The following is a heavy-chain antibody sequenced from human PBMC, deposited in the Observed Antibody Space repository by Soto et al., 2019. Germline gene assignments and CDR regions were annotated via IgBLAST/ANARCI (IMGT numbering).Heavy chain of an antibody. D-gene: IGHD7-27*01. Sequence: GGSLRLSCAASGFTVSSNYMSWVRQAPGKGLEWVSVIYSGGSTYYADSVKGRFTISRDNSKNPLYLQMNSLGAEDAAVYYCGRDGEALDYWGQGTLVTVSS. CDR1: GFTVSSNY. CDR2: IYSGGST. CDR3: GRDGEALDY. V-gene: IGHV3-53*01. J-gene: IGHJ4*02.